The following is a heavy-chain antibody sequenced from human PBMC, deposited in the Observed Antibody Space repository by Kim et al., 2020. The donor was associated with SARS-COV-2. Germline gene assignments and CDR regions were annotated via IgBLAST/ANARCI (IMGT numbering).Heavy chain of an antibody. CDR3: SRHSGKHGDRGFDN. V-gene: IGHV3-73*01. CDR2: IRSKPNNYAT. Sequence: GGSLRLSCAASGFTFSASAMHWVRQASGKGLEWVARIRSKPNNYATSYAASVTGRFTISRDDSTNTVYLQMDSLKTDDTAVYFCSRHSGKHGDRGFDNWGQGTLVTVSS. D-gene: IGHD4-17*01. J-gene: IGHJ4*02. CDR1: GFTFSASA.